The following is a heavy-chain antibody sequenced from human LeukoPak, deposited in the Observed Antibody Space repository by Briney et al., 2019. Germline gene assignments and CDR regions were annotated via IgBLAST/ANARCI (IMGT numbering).Heavy chain of an antibody. CDR2: IYHTGST. CDR1: GGSISGFY. CDR3: ARVGRRWGPSYFDY. D-gene: IGHD1-26*01. V-gene: IGHV4-59*08. J-gene: IGHJ4*02. Sequence: PSETLSLTCTVSGGSISGFYWSWIRQPPGKGLEWIGYIYHTGSTNYNPSLKSRVTISVDTSKNQFSLKLSSVTAADTAVYYCARVGRRWGPSYFDYWGQGTLVTVSS.